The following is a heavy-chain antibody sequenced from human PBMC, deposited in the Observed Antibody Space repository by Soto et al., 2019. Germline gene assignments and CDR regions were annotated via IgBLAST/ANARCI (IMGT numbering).Heavy chain of an antibody. V-gene: IGHV4-30-4*01. CDR3: ARPPRTTVTTRNWFAP. Sequence: SETLSLTCTVSGGSISSGDYYWSWIRQPPGKGLEWIGYIYYSGSTYYNPSLKSRVTISVDTSKNQFSLKLSSVTAADTAVYYCARPPRTTVTTRNWFAPGGQGTLVPVSS. D-gene: IGHD4-17*01. CDR1: GGSISSGDYY. J-gene: IGHJ5*02. CDR2: IYYSGST.